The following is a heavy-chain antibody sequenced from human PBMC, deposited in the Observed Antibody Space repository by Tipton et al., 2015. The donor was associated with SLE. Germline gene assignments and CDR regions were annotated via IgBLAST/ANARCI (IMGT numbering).Heavy chain of an antibody. J-gene: IGHJ2*01. V-gene: IGHV3-30*04. CDR3: AREGKAAGIYWYFDL. CDR2: ISYDGSNK. D-gene: IGHD6-13*01. Sequence: SSLRLSCAASGFTFSSYAMHWVRQAPGKGLEWVAVISYDGSNKYYADSVKGRFTISRDNSKNTLYLQMNSLRAEDTAVYYCAREGKAAGIYWYFDLWGRGTLVTVSS. CDR1: GFTFSSYA.